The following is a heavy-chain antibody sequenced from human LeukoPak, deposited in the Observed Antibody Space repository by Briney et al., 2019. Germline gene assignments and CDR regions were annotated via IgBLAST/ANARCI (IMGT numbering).Heavy chain of an antibody. CDR1: GFTFSNYA. Sequence: GGSLRLSCAASGFTFSNYAMSWVRQAPGKGLEWVSRIRGSGDDTHYAGSVRGRFTISRDNSKNTLYLRMNSLRAEDTAVYFCAKGGAYCSGGSCSNFDYWGQGTLVTVSS. CDR2: IRGSGDDT. J-gene: IGHJ4*02. D-gene: IGHD2-15*01. CDR3: AKGGAYCSGGSCSNFDY. V-gene: IGHV3-23*01.